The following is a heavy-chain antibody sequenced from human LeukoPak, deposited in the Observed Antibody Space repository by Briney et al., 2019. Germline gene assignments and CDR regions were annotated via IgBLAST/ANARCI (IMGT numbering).Heavy chain of an antibody. D-gene: IGHD5-12*01. Sequence: GGSLRLSCAASGFTFSSYAMRWVRQAPGKGLEWVSAISGSGSSTYYADSVQGRFTISRDNSKNTLYLQMNSLRAEDTAVYYCAKDRRGYDRIIEYWGQGTLVTVSS. CDR2: ISGSGSST. V-gene: IGHV3-23*01. CDR1: GFTFSSYA. J-gene: IGHJ4*02. CDR3: AKDRRGYDRIIEY.